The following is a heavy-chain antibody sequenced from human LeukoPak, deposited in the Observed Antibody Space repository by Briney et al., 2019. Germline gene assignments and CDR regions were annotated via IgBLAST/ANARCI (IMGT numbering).Heavy chain of an antibody. CDR1: GFTFSSYA. J-gene: IGHJ4*02. CDR2: ISGSGGST. V-gene: IGHV3-23*01. D-gene: IGHD3-10*01. CDR3: AKDGASYYYGSGSPYYFDY. Sequence: PGGSLRLSCAASGFTFSSYAMSWVRQAPGKGLEWVSAISGSGGSTYYADSVKGRFTISRDNSKNTLYLQMNSLRAEDTAVYYCAKDGASYYYGSGSPYYFDYWGQGTLVTVSS.